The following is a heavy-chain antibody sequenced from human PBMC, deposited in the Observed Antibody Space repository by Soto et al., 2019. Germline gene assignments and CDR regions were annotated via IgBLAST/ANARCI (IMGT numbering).Heavy chain of an antibody. D-gene: IGHD3-3*01. CDR3: AKAHDFWSGYYIGVLDY. J-gene: IGHJ4*02. Sequence: GGSLRLSCAASGFTFSSYGMHWVRQAPGKGLEWVAVISYDGSNKYYADSVKGRFTISRDNSKNTLYLQMNSLRAEDTAVYYCAKAHDFWSGYYIGVLDYWGQGTLVTVSS. CDR1: GFTFSSYG. V-gene: IGHV3-30*18. CDR2: ISYDGSNK.